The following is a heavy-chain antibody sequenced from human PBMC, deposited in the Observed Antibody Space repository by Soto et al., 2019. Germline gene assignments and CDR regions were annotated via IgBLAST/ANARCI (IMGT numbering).Heavy chain of an antibody. D-gene: IGHD3-16*01. CDR1: GFSFSNNG. Sequence: QVQLVESGGGVVQPGRSLRLSCAASGFSFSNNGMHWVRQAPGKGLEWVAIISYDGSNKYYADSVKGRFTISRDNSKNTLYLQMNSLRVEDTSVYYCANDRGESGLGESDYWGQGTLVTVSS. J-gene: IGHJ4*02. V-gene: IGHV3-30*18. CDR2: ISYDGSNK. CDR3: ANDRGESGLGESDY.